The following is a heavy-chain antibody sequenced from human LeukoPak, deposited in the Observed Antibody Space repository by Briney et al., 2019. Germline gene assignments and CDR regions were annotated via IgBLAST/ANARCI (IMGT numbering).Heavy chain of an antibody. CDR2: ISAYNGNT. CDR3: ARGYYDSSGYRHYYYYYMDV. CDR1: GYSFVLYG. J-gene: IGHJ6*03. D-gene: IGHD3-22*01. Sequence: ASVKVSCKASGYSFVLYGISWVRQAPGQGLEWMGWISAYNGNTNYAQKLQGRVTMTTDTSTSTAYMELRSLRSDDTAVYYCARGYYDSSGYRHYYYYYMDVWGKGTTVTVSS. V-gene: IGHV1-18*01.